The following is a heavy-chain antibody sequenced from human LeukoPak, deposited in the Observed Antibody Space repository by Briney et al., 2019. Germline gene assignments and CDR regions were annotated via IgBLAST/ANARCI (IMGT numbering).Heavy chain of an antibody. J-gene: IGHJ3*02. CDR3: AADRLVWFGELSDAFDI. CDR2: IVVGSGNT. Sequence: SVKVSCKASGFTFTSSAVQWVRQARGQRLEWIGWIVVGSGNTSYAQKFQERVTITRDMSTSTAYMELSSLRSEDTAVYYCAADRLVWFGELSDAFDIWGQGTMVTVSS. D-gene: IGHD3-10*01. CDR1: GFTFTSSA. V-gene: IGHV1-58*01.